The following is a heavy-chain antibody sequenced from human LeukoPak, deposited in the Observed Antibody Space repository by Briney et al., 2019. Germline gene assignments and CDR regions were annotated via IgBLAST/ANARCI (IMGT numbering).Heavy chain of an antibody. CDR3: ARGGKLEPTALAS. V-gene: IGHV3-48*03. Sequence: PGGSLRLSCAASGFPFSSYEMNWVRQAPGKGLEWVSYISSSGNAIYYADSVKGRFTISRDNAKNSLYLQMNSLRAEDTAVYYCARGGKLEPTALASWGQGSLVVVSS. CDR1: GFPFSSYE. D-gene: IGHD2-21*02. J-gene: IGHJ5*02. CDR2: ISSSGNAI.